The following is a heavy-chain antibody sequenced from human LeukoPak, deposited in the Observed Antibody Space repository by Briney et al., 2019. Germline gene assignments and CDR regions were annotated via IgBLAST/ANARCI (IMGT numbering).Heavy chain of an antibody. D-gene: IGHD2-21*02. CDR1: GYTFTSYG. CDR2: ISAYNGNT. CDR3: ARSRPLAYCGGDCYSGFDY. J-gene: IGHJ4*02. Sequence: ASVKVSCTASGYTFTSYGISWVRQAPGQGLEWMGWISAYNGNTNYAQKLQGRVTMTTDTSTSTAYMELRSLRSDDTAVYYCARSRPLAYCGGDCYSGFDYWGQGTLVTVSS. V-gene: IGHV1-18*01.